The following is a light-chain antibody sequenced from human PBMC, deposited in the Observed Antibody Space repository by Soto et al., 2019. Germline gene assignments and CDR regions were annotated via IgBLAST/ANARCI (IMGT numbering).Light chain of an antibody. CDR1: QSVSRY. J-gene: IGKJ5*01. V-gene: IGKV3-11*01. CDR3: QQRSSWPIT. CDR2: DAS. Sequence: DIVLTQSPTTLSLSPGPRPTLCCRASQSVSRYLAWYQQKPGQAPRLLMYDASNRATGFPARFSGSGFGTDFNLTISRLETEDFAVYYCQQRSSWPITFGQGTRLEIK.